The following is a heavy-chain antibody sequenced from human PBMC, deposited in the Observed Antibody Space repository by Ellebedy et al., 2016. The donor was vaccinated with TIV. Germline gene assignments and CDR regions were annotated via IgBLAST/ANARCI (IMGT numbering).Heavy chain of an antibody. CDR3: ATDEGGSYDS. D-gene: IGHD2-15*01. J-gene: IGHJ4*02. CDR2: ISRDGDIR. Sequence: PGGSLRLSCGASGFTFSNYWMHWVRQAPGKGLEWVSRISRDGDIRGYADSVKGRFTVSRDNAKNTLYLQMNSLRADDTGVYYCATDEGGSYDSWGQGTRVTVSS. V-gene: IGHV3-74*01. CDR1: GFTFSNYW.